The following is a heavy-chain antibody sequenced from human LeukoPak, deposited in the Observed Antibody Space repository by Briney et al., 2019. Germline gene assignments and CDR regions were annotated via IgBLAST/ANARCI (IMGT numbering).Heavy chain of an antibody. D-gene: IGHD6-19*01. Sequence: GGSLRLSCAASGFTFSSYEMNWVRQAQGKGLEWVSHISSSGSTIYYADSVKGRFTISRDNAKNSLYLQMNSLRAEDTAVYYCARVLRYSSGWTALDSWGQGTLVTVSS. CDR3: ARVLRYSSGWTALDS. CDR1: GFTFSSYE. J-gene: IGHJ4*02. V-gene: IGHV3-48*03. CDR2: ISSSGSTI.